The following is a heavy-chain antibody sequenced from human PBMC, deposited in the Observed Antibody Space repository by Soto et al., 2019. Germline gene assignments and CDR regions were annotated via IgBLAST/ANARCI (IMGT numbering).Heavy chain of an antibody. CDR3: ASLPVGATLSGAFDI. CDR1: GGSISSSSYY. J-gene: IGHJ3*02. V-gene: IGHV4-39*01. Sequence: QLQLQESGPGLVKPSETLSLTCTVSGGSISSSSYYWGWIRQPPGKGLEWIGSIYYSGSTYYNPSRKSRVTISVDTSKNQFPLKLSSVTAADTAVYYCASLPVGATLSGAFDIWGQGTMVTVSS. D-gene: IGHD1-26*01. CDR2: IYYSGST.